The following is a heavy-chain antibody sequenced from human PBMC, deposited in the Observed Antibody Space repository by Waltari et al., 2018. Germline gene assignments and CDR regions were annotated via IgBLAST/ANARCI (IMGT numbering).Heavy chain of an antibody. D-gene: IGHD3-9*01. CDR2: INPNSGGT. CDR3: ARGLTGPNYYYYYGMDV. J-gene: IGHJ6*02. V-gene: IGHV1-2*02. Sequence: QAQLVQSGAEVKKPGASVKVSCKASGYPSTGHSMHGLRTHPGQGLEWMGWINPNSGGTNYAQKCQGRVTMTRDTSISTAYMELSRLRSDDTAVYYCARGLTGPNYYYYYGMDVWGQGTTVTVSS. CDR1: GYPSTGHS.